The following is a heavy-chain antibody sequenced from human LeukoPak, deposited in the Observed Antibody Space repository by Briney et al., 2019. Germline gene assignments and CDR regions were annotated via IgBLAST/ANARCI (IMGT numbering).Heavy chain of an antibody. CDR3: ARDLSLGDSSGYYYGYYYYMDV. CDR2: ISSSSSYI. D-gene: IGHD3-22*01. CDR1: GFIFNDYE. Sequence: GGSLRLSCVASGFIFNDYEMNWVRQAPGKGLEWVSSISSSSSYIYYADSVKGRFTISRDNAKNSLYLQMNSLRAEDTAVYYCARDLSLGDSSGYYYGYYYYMDVWGKGTTVTVSS. J-gene: IGHJ6*03. V-gene: IGHV3-21*01.